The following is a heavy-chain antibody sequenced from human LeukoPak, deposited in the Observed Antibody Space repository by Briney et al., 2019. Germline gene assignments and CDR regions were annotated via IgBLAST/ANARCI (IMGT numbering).Heavy chain of an antibody. D-gene: IGHD6-19*01. V-gene: IGHV3-33*05. CDR3: ARDLWVPYSSGWYSPPLGY. Sequence: GGSLRLSCAASGFTFSNYGMHWVRQAPGKGLEWVATISYDESNQHYADSVKGRFTISRDSSKTTLYLQMNSLRAEDTAVYYCARDLWVPYSSGWYSPPLGYWGQGTLVTVSS. CDR2: ISYDESNQ. CDR1: GFTFSNYG. J-gene: IGHJ4*02.